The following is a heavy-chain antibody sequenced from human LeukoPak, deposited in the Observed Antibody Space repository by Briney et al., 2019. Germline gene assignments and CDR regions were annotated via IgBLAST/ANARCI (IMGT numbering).Heavy chain of an antibody. CDR2: INHSGST. CDR1: GGSFSGYY. V-gene: IGHV4-34*01. CDR3: ARVPYYDFQADAFDI. D-gene: IGHD3-3*01. J-gene: IGHJ3*02. Sequence: SETLSLTCAVYGGSFSGYYWSWIRQPPGKGLEWIGEINHSGSTNYNPSLKSRVTISVDTSKNQFSLKLSSVTAADTAVYYCARVPYYDFQADAFDIWGQGTMVTVSS.